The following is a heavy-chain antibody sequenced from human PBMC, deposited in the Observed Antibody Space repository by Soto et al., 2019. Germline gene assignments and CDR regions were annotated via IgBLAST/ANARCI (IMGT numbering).Heavy chain of an antibody. CDR3: ARAADFWSGYPEPNWFDP. D-gene: IGHD3-3*01. CDR2: INAGNGNT. CDR1: GYTFTSYA. Sequence: GASVKVSCKASGYTFTSYAMHWVRQAPGQRLEWMGWINAGNGNTKYSQKFQGRVTITRDTSASTAYMELSSLRSEDTAVYYCARAADFWSGYPEPNWFDPWGQRTLVTVSS. J-gene: IGHJ5*02. V-gene: IGHV1-3*01.